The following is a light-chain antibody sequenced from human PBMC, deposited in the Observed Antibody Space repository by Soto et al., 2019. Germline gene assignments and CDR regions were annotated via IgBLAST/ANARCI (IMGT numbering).Light chain of an antibody. V-gene: IGKV3-11*01. J-gene: IGKJ5*01. CDR1: SSVHNS. CDR3: HQRSNWPPDT. Sequence: EIVLAQSPDTLSLSPGEGASLSCSASSSVHNSLAWYQQHPGQAPRLLIYGASTRANGVPATFSGSGSGTDISLTISSLEPENFALYYCHQRSNWPPDTFGQGTRLEL. CDR2: GAS.